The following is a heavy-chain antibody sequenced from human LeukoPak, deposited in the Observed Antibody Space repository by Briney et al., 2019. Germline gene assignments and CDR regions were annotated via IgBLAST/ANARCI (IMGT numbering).Heavy chain of an antibody. D-gene: IGHD3-10*01. J-gene: IGHJ6*02. V-gene: IGHV5-51*01. Sequence: GESLKISCKGSGYSINNYWIGWVRQMPGKGLEWMGIIYPADSDIRYSPSFQGQVTISADKSISTVYLQWSSLKASDTAMYYCARLHYYGSGSYYNSPFYYGMDVWGQGTTVTVSS. CDR3: ARLHYYGSGSYYNSPFYYGMDV. CDR2: IYPADSDI. CDR1: GYSINNYW.